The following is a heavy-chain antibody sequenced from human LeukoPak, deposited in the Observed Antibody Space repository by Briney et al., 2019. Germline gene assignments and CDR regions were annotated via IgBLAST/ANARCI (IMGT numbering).Heavy chain of an antibody. Sequence: SETLSLTCAVYGGSFSGYYWSWIRQPPGKGLEWIGEINHSGSTNCNPSLKSRVTISVDTSKNQFSLKLSSVTAADTAVYYCARKYTIFGVVSEAFDIWGQGTMVTVSS. CDR3: ARKYTIFGVVSEAFDI. V-gene: IGHV4-34*01. CDR2: INHSGST. D-gene: IGHD3-3*01. J-gene: IGHJ3*02. CDR1: GGSFSGYY.